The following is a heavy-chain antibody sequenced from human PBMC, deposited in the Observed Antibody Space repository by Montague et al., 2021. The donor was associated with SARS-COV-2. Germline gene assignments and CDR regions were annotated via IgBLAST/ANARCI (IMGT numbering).Heavy chain of an antibody. CDR3: ARGMAPEGRWFDS. D-gene: IGHD2-2*01. J-gene: IGHJ5*01. Sequence: SETLSLTRSVAGGSISGYYWSWVRQAAGKRLEWIGRIFVGASPDYNPSLMGRFSLSGDKSKHQFSLKVTSVTAADTAIYYCARGMAPEGRWFDSWGHGMLVTVSS. CDR1: GGSISGYY. V-gene: IGHV4-4*07. CDR2: IFVGASP.